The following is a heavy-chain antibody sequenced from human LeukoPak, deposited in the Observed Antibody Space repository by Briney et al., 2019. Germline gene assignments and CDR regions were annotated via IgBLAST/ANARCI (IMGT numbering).Heavy chain of an antibody. J-gene: IGHJ4*02. CDR3: ASPGARPSFDY. Sequence: SETLSLTCTVSGGSISTFYWGWIRQPPGKGLEWIGSIYYSGSTYYNPSLKSRVTISVDTSKNQFSLKLSSVTAADTAVYYCASPGARPSFDYWGQGTLVTVSS. CDR2: IYYSGST. CDR1: GGSISTFY. V-gene: IGHV4-39*01. D-gene: IGHD6-6*01.